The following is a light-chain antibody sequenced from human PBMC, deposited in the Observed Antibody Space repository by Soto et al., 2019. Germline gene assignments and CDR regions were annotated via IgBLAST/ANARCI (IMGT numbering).Light chain of an antibody. CDR3: QAWDSSTYV. CDR1: KLGDKY. Sequence: SYELTQPPSVSVSPGQTASITCSGDKLGDKYACWYQQKPGQSPVLVIYQDSKRPSGLPERFSGYNSGNTATLTISGTQAMDEADYYCQAWDSSTYVFGTGTKVTVL. J-gene: IGLJ1*01. CDR2: QDS. V-gene: IGLV3-1*01.